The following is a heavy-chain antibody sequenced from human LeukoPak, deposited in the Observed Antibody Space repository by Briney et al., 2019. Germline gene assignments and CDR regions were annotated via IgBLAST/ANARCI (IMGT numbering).Heavy chain of an antibody. V-gene: IGHV7-4-1*02. D-gene: IGHD5-24*01. CDR3: ARDGVATTYNFDY. J-gene: IGHJ4*02. Sequence: ASVKVSCKASGYTFTDYYMHWVRQAPGQGLEWMGWINTNTGNPTYAQGFTGRFVFSLDTSVSTAYLQISSLKAEDTAVYYCARDGVATTYNFDYWGQGTLVTVSS. CDR2: INTNTGNP. CDR1: GYTFTDYY.